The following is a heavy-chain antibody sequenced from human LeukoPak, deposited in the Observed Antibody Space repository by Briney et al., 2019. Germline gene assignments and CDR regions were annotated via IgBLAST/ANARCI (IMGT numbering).Heavy chain of an antibody. J-gene: IGHJ4*02. V-gene: IGHV1-2*02. CDR2: INPNSGGA. D-gene: IGHD3-9*01. Sequence: ASVKVSCKASGYIFSGYYMHWLRQAPGQGLEWMGWINPNSGGADYAQKFQGRVTMTRDTSISTAYMALSRLRSEDTAVYYCARSILTGYYNEWGQGTLVTVSS. CDR1: GYIFSGYY. CDR3: ARSILTGYYNE.